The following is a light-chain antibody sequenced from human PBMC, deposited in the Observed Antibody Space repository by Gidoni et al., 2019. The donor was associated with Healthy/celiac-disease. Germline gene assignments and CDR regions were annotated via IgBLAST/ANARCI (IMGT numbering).Light chain of an antibody. J-gene: IGKJ4*01. V-gene: IGKV1-33*01. CDR3: QQYDNLPLT. Sequence: DIQMTQSPSSLSASVGDRVTITCQASQDISNYLNWYQQKPGKAPKLLIYDASNFETGVPSRFSGSGSGTDFTFTISSLQPEDIATYYCQQYDNLPLTFGGXTKVEIK. CDR2: DAS. CDR1: QDISNY.